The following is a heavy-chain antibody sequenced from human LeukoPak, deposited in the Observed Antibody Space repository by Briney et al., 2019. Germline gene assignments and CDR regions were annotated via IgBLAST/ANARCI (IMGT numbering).Heavy chain of an antibody. V-gene: IGHV1-8*01. CDR1: GYTFTSYD. CDR3: ARGPHMITFGGVIVTWFDP. J-gene: IGHJ5*02. D-gene: IGHD3-16*02. CDR2: MNPNSGNT. Sequence: ASVKVSCKASGYTFTSYDINWVRQATGQGLEWMGWMNPNSGNTGYAQKFQGRVTMTRNTSISTAYMELSSLRSEDTAVYYCARGPHMITFGGVIVTWFDPWGQGTLVTVSS.